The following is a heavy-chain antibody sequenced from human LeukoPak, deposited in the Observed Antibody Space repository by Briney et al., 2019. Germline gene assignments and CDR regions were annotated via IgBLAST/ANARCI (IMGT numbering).Heavy chain of an antibody. J-gene: IGHJ5*02. CDR2: INVGGTNT. Sequence: PGGSLRLSCAASGFTFNDYYMSWIRQAPGKGLEWLSYINVGGTNTHYTDSVKGRFTISRDNAKKSLYLEMNNLRAEDTAVYYCATDGAGFDTWGQGVLVTVSS. V-gene: IGHV3-11*01. CDR1: GFTFNDYY. CDR3: ATDGAGFDT.